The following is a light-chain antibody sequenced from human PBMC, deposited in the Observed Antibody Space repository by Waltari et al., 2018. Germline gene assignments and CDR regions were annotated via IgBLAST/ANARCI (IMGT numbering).Light chain of an antibody. Sequence: QSALTQPASVSGSPGQSITISCTGTSSDVGGYNYVSWCQQHPGKAPQLVIYDVNNRPSGVSNRFAGSKCGNTASLTISGLQTEDEADYYCSSYTTSGTWVFGGGTKLAVL. J-gene: IGLJ3*02. V-gene: IGLV2-14*03. CDR2: DVN. CDR1: SSDVGGYNY. CDR3: SSYTTSGTWV.